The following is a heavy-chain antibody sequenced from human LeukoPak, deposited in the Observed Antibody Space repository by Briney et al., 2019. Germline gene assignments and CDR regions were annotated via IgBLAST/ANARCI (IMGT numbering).Heavy chain of an antibody. CDR2: ISGSGGST. CDR1: GFTFSSYA. CDR3: ARAPPDTAMVTPHYYYYMDV. Sequence: GGSLRLSCAASGFTFSSYAMSWVRQAPGKGLEWVSAISGSGGSTYYADSVKGRFTISRDNSKNTLYLQMNSLRAEDTAVYYCARAPPDTAMVTPHYYYYMDVWGKGTTVTVSS. V-gene: IGHV3-23*01. J-gene: IGHJ6*03. D-gene: IGHD5-18*01.